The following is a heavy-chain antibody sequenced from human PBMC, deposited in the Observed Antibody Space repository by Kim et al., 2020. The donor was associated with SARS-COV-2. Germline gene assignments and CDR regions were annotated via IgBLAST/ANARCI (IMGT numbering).Heavy chain of an antibody. Sequence: SETLSLTCAVYGGSFSGYYWSWIRQPPGKGLEWIGEINHSGSTNYNPSLKSRVTISVDTSKNQFSLKLSSVTAADTAVYYCARAPLRTMVRGVIITTYGYGMDVWGQGTTVTVSS. CDR2: INHSGST. CDR3: ARAPLRTMVRGVIITTYGYGMDV. V-gene: IGHV4-34*01. CDR1: GGSFSGYY. D-gene: IGHD3-10*01. J-gene: IGHJ6*02.